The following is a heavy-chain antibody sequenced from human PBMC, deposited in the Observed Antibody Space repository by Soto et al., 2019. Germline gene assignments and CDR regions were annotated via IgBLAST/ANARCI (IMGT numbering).Heavy chain of an antibody. D-gene: IGHD6-25*01. Sequence: EVQLLESGGGLVQPGGSLRLSCAASGFTFSSHVMSWVRQAPGKGLEWVSGISTGGGSTDYADSVKGRFTIPRDNSKNTLHLQMKSLRAEDTAVYYCARSREIIASAGSFDYWGQGTLVTVSS. J-gene: IGHJ4*02. V-gene: IGHV3-23*01. CDR1: GFTFSSHV. CDR3: ARSREIIASAGSFDY. CDR2: ISTGGGST.